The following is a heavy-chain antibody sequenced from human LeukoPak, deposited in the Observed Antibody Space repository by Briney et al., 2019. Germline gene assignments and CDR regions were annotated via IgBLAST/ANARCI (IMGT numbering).Heavy chain of an antibody. V-gene: IGHV1-69*13. CDR1: GGTFSSYA. Sequence: ASVKVSCKASGGTFSSYAISWVRQAPGQGLEWMGGIIPIFGTANYAQKFQGRVTITADESTSTAYMELSSLRSEDTAVYYCAGRYCGGDCYGYFQHWGQGTLVTVSS. CDR3: AGRYCGGDCYGYFQH. J-gene: IGHJ1*01. D-gene: IGHD2-21*01. CDR2: IIPIFGTA.